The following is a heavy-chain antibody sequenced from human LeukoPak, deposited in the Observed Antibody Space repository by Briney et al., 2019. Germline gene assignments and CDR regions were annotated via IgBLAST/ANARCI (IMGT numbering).Heavy chain of an antibody. D-gene: IGHD1-7*01. J-gene: IGHJ3*02. CDR3: TTEYWNYVAFDI. Sequence: GGSLRLSCAASGATFSNAWMSWGRKAPGKGLELVGRSKSKTDGGTTDYAAPVKGRFTIVRDDSKNTLYLQMNSLKTEDTAVYYCTTEYWNYVAFDIWGQGTMVTVSS. CDR1: GATFSNAW. CDR2: SKSKTDGGTT. V-gene: IGHV3-15*01.